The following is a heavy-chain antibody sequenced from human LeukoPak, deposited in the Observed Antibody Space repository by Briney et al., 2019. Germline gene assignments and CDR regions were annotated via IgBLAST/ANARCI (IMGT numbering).Heavy chain of an antibody. D-gene: IGHD3-10*01. V-gene: IGHV3-23*01. CDR1: GFTFSRYA. J-gene: IGHJ3*02. Sequence: GGSLRLSCAASGFTFSRYAMRWVRQAPGRGLEYVSAISCSGGSTYYADSVKGRFTISRDNSKNTLYVQMKSLRAGDTAVYSCEQALAEIVWFGELKEGVYDAFDMGAEGTIV. CDR2: ISCSGGST. CDR3: EQALAEIVWFGELKEGVYDAFDM.